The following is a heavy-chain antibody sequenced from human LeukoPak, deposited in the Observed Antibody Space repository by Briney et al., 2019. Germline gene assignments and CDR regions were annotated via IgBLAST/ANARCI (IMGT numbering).Heavy chain of an antibody. CDR2: IRKRNDGYTT. V-gene: IGHV3-72*01. J-gene: IGHJ3*02. Sequence: GGSLRLSCTPSGFIFSAYIMDWVRQAPGKGLEWIARIRKRNDGYTTEYAASVKGRFVVSRNDSKDSMFLQMNSLEIEDTAVYYCTRDGGEGDYSAFDIWGQGTMVTVSS. D-gene: IGHD3-16*01. CDR3: TRDGGEGDYSAFDI. CDR1: GFIFSAYI.